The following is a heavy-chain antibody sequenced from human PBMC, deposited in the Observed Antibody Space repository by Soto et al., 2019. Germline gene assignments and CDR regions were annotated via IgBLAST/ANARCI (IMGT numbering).Heavy chain of an antibody. Sequence: ASVQVSCKASGYTFTSYGISWVRQAPGQGLEWMGWISAYNGNTNYAQKLRGGVTVTTDASTSTAYMELRSLRSDDTAVYYCARGGFSKQLVRDWFDPWGQGTLVTVAS. CDR1: GYTFTSYG. J-gene: IGHJ5*02. CDR3: ARGGFSKQLVRDWFDP. D-gene: IGHD6-13*01. V-gene: IGHV1-18*01. CDR2: ISAYNGNT.